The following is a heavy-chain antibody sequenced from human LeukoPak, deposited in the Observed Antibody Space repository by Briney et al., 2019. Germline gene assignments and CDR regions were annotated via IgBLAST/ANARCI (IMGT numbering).Heavy chain of an antibody. CDR3: AKEGKKVGSTYDFDS. V-gene: IGHV3-23*01. Sequence: GRSLRLSCAASGFTFSSYEMNWVRQAPGKGLEWVSGVSGRGDNTYYADSVKGRFTISRDNSKNTLYLQMNSLRAEDTAVYYCAKEGKKVGSTYDFDSWGQGTLVTVSS. J-gene: IGHJ4*02. D-gene: IGHD1-26*01. CDR2: VSGRGDNT. CDR1: GFTFSSYE.